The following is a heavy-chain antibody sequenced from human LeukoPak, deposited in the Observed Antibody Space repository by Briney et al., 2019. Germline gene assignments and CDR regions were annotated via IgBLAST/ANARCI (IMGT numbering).Heavy chain of an antibody. CDR1: GGSIFSYY. J-gene: IGHJ4*02. D-gene: IGHD2-21*01. V-gene: IGHV4-59*08. CDR3: ARHLNNCGDDCYIFDY. Sequence: PSETLSLTCTVSGGSIFSYYWSWIQKPPGKGLGWMGYIYYSGSTNYNPSLKSRVTISVDTSKNQFSLRVSSVTAADTAVYYCARHLNNCGDDCYIFDYWGQGTLVTVSS. CDR2: IYYSGST.